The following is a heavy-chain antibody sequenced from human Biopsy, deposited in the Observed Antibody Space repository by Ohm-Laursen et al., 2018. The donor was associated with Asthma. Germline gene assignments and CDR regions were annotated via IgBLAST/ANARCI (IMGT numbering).Heavy chain of an antibody. Sequence: ASSAKVSCKASGGTFSSYSVSWVRQAPGQGLEWMGGIIPIFGTANYAQKFQGRVTITADESTSTAYMELSSLRSEDTAVYYCARHPYVDGSDNYYYRGNDYYLGMDVWGQGTTVTVSS. V-gene: IGHV1-69*01. D-gene: IGHD3-10*01. CDR2: IIPIFGTA. J-gene: IGHJ6*02. CDR3: ARHPYVDGSDNYYYRGNDYYLGMDV. CDR1: GGTFSSYS.